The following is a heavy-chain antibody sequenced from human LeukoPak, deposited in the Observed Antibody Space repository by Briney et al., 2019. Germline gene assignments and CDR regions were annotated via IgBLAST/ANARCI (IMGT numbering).Heavy chain of an antibody. V-gene: IGHV3-30*02. CDR3: VKDSTHFRVWDSYDTAGLNY. J-gene: IGHJ4*02. CDR2: LRFDGAYK. Sequence: PGGSLRLSCAASGFTFSNYGMHWVRQAPGKGLEWVAFLRFDGAYKYYTDSVRGRFTVSRDNSMNTLYLQMNSLRAEDTAVYYCVKDSTHFRVWDSYDTAGLNYWGQGTLVTVSS. D-gene: IGHD3-22*01. CDR1: GFTFSNYG.